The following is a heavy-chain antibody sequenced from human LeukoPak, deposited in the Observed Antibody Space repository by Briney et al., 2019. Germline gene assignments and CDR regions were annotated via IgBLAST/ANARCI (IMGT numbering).Heavy chain of an antibody. Sequence: PGRSLRLSCAASGFAFSTYAMNWVRQAPGKRLEWVSGISGSGGSTFYADSVKGRFTVSRDNSKNTLYMQMNSLRAEDTAVYYCATVRRGDPYFYYAMDVWGQGTTVTVSS. CDR2: ISGSGGST. CDR3: ATVRRGDPYFYYAMDV. J-gene: IGHJ6*02. CDR1: GFAFSTYA. D-gene: IGHD3-16*01. V-gene: IGHV3-23*01.